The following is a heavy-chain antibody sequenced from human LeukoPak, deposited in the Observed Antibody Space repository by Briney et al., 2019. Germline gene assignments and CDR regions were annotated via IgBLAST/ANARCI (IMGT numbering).Heavy chain of an antibody. Sequence: PGGSLRLSCAASGFTFSSYGMHWVRQAPGKGLEWVAVISYDGSNKYYADSVKGRFTISRDNSKNTLYLQMNSLRAEDTAVYYCAKDSVYSSSTLYYYYYGMDVWGQGTTVTVSS. J-gene: IGHJ6*02. V-gene: IGHV3-30*18. D-gene: IGHD6-6*01. CDR1: GFTFSSYG. CDR3: AKDSVYSSSTLYYYYYGMDV. CDR2: ISYDGSNK.